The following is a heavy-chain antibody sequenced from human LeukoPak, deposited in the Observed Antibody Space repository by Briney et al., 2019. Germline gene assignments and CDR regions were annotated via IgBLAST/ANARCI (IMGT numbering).Heavy chain of an antibody. CDR1: GFTVSSNY. CDR3: ARDLLYSSSWYPLGV. CDR2: ISSSSSTI. D-gene: IGHD6-13*01. Sequence: PGGSLRLSCAASGFTVSSNYMSWVRQAPGKGLEWVPYISSSSSTIYYADSVKGRFTISRDNAKNSLYLQMNSLRAEDTAVYYCARDLLYSSSWYPLGVWGQGTLVTVSS. V-gene: IGHV3-48*01. J-gene: IGHJ4*02.